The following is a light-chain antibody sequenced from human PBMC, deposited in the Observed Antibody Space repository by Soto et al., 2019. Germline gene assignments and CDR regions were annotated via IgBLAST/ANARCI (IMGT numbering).Light chain of an antibody. CDR3: AAWDDSLSAVV. V-gene: IGLV1-47*01. CDR1: SPNIGSNY. Sequence: QSVLTQPPSASGTPGQRVTISCSGSSPNIGSNYVFWYQQLPVKAPKLLMYRNDQRPSGVPDRFSGSKSGTSASLAISGLLSEDEADYYCAAWDDSLSAVVFGGGTQVTVL. CDR2: RND. J-gene: IGLJ2*01.